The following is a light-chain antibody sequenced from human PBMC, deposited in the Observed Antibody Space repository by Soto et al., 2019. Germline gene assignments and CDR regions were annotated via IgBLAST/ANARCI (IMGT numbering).Light chain of an antibody. CDR3: LQHNTYPGT. J-gene: IGKJ1*01. V-gene: IGKV1-17*01. Sequence: DIQMTQSPSSLSASEGDRVTITCRASQDIRNALVWYQQKPGQAPKHLIYAASSLQSGVPSRFSGSGSGTEFTLTISSLQPEDFATYYCLQHNTYPGTFGQGTKVEIK. CDR2: AAS. CDR1: QDIRNA.